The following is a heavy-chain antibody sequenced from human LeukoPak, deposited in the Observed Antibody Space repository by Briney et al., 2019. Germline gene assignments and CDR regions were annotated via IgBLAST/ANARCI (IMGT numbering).Heavy chain of an antibody. V-gene: IGHV3-23*01. J-gene: IGHJ4*02. CDR2: ISGSGDST. CDR1: GFTFSNYA. D-gene: IGHD6-19*01. Sequence: GGSLRLSCAASGFTFSNYAMNWVRQAPGKGLEWVSGISGSGDSTSYADSVKGRFTISRDNSKNTLYLQMNSLRAEDTAVYYCAKVYSSGWYVLVAVDYWGQGTLVTVSS. CDR3: AKVYSSGWYVLVAVDY.